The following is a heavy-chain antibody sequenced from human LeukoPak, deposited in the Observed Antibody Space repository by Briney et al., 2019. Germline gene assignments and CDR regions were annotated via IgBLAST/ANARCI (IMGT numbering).Heavy chain of an antibody. CDR2: INRDGSEK. D-gene: IGHD4-23*01. V-gene: IGHV3-7*01. J-gene: IGHJ4*02. CDR1: EITLTNFW. Sequence: GGSLRLSCAVSEITLTNFWMTWVRQAPGKGLEWVANINRDGSEKYYVDSVRGRFSISRDNARNSLFLQMNSLRTEDTAVYYCATDYGRTWGQGTLVTVSS. CDR3: ATDYGRT.